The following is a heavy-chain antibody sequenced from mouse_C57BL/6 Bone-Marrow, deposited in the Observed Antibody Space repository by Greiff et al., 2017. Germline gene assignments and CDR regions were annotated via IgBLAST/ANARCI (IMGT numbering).Heavy chain of an antibody. Sequence: QVQLQQSGAELVRPGTSVKVSCKASGYAFTNYLIEWVKQRPGQGLEWIGEINPGSGGTNYNEKFKGKATLTAAKSSSTAYMQLSSLTSEDSAVYFCAGGFYYFDYWGPGTTLTVSS. J-gene: IGHJ2*01. CDR3: AGGFYYFDY. V-gene: IGHV1-54*01. CDR2: INPGSGGT. CDR1: GYAFTNYL.